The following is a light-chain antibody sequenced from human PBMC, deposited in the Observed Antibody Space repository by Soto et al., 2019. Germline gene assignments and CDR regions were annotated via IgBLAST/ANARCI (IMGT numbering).Light chain of an antibody. CDR1: QTFNNY. Sequence: DIQLTQSPSTLSASVGDRVTITCRASQTFNNYLAWYQHKPGTAPKLLIYDASTFESGVPSRFSGSASGTESTPTITSLQPDDLAMYDCQEYTTYPYTLGQGTKLEI. V-gene: IGKV1-5*01. CDR3: QEYTTYPYT. J-gene: IGKJ2*01. CDR2: DAS.